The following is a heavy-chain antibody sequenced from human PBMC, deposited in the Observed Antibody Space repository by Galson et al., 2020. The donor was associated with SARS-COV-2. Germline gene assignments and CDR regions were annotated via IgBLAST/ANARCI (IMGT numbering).Heavy chain of an antibody. V-gene: IGHV4-59*01. Sequence: SESLSLTCTASGVSISSYSWSWIRQPPGKGLEWIGYIYYSGSTNYNPSPKSRVTITVDTSKNQFSLKLSSETAADTAGYYCARESYDSSGYYLAYFDYWGQGTLVTVSS. CDR1: GVSISSYS. CDR3: ARESYDSSGYYLAYFDY. D-gene: IGHD3-22*01. CDR2: IYYSGST. J-gene: IGHJ4*02.